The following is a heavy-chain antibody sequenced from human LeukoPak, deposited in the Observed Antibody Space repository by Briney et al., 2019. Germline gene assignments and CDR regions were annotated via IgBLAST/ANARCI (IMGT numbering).Heavy chain of an antibody. J-gene: IGHJ4*02. Sequence: QAGGTLRLSCAASGFIFSCCGLHWVRQAPGKGLEWVAVIWADGSNKYYADSVKGRFTISRDNSENTLYLQMNSLRSEDTAVYYCASRVGATIIDRFDYWGQGTLVTVFS. V-gene: IGHV3-30*19. D-gene: IGHD1-26*01. CDR3: ASRVGATIIDRFDY. CDR1: GFIFSCCG. CDR2: IWADGSNK.